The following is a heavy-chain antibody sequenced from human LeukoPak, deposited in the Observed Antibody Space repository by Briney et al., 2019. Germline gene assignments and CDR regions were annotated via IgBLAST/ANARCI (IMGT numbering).Heavy chain of an antibody. CDR3: ARDCSSTSRCFDY. D-gene: IGHD2-2*01. CDR1: GGSISSSSYY. V-gene: IGHV4-39*07. CDR2: IYTSGST. Sequence: SETLSLTCTVSGGSISSSSYYWGWIRQPPGKGLEWIGRIYTSGSTNYNPSLKSRVTMSVDTSKNQFSLKLSSVTAADAAVYYCARDCSSTSRCFDYWGQGTLVTVSS. J-gene: IGHJ4*02.